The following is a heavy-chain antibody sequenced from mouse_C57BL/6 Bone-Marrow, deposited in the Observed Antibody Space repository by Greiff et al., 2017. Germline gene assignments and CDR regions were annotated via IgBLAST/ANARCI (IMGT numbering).Heavy chain of an antibody. J-gene: IGHJ2*01. CDR2: IHPNSGST. Sequence: VKLQQPGAELVKPGASVKLSCKASGYTFTSYWMHWVKQRPGQGLEWIGMIHPNSGSTNYNEKFKSKATLTVDKSSSTAYMQLSSLTAEDSADYYCARGWLLRFDYWGQGTTLTVSS. CDR3: ARGWLLRFDY. CDR1: GYTFTSYW. D-gene: IGHD2-3*01. V-gene: IGHV1-64*01.